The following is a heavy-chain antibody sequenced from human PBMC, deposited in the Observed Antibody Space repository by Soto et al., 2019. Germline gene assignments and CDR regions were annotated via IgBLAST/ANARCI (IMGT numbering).Heavy chain of an antibody. CDR3: ARVVIVATSYYFDD. CDR2: IRKKANSYTT. CDR1: GFTFSDHY. Sequence: GVLRLSCAASGFTFSDHYMDWVRQPPGKGLEWVGRIRKKANSYTTEYAASVKGRFTISRDDSKNSLYLQMNSLKTEDTAVYYCARVVIVATSYYFDDRGQGTPVTVSS. D-gene: IGHD5-12*01. V-gene: IGHV3-72*01. J-gene: IGHJ4*02.